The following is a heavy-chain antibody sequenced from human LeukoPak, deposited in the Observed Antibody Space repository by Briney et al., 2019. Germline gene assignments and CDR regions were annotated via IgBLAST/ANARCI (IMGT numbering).Heavy chain of an antibody. Sequence: SETLSLTCTVSGGSISTYYWGWIRQPPGEGLEWIGYVSSNEGTNYNPSLKSRVTILVDTSKNQFSLKLSSVTAADTAVYYCARVRSYYGSVTGKSYYFDYWGQGTLVTVSS. CDR2: VSSNEGT. V-gene: IGHV4-59*01. CDR1: GGSISTYY. D-gene: IGHD3-10*01. CDR3: ARVRSYYGSVTGKSYYFDY. J-gene: IGHJ4*02.